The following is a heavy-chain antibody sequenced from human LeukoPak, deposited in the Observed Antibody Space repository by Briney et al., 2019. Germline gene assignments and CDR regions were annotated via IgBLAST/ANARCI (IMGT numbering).Heavy chain of an antibody. CDR3: ARGARAPRAAAGRPCWFDP. D-gene: IGHD6-13*01. V-gene: IGHV1-8*03. Sequence: ASVKVFCKASGYTFTSYDINWVRQATGQGLEWMGWMNPNSGNTGYAQKFQGRVTITRDTSISTAYMELSSLRSEDTAVYYCARGARAPRAAAGRPCWFDPWGQGTLVTVSS. CDR1: GYTFTSYD. J-gene: IGHJ5*02. CDR2: MNPNSGNT.